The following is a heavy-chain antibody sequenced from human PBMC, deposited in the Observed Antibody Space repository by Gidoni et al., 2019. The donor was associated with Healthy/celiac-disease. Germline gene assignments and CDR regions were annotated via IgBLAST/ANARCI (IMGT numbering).Heavy chain of an antibody. CDR2: IYYSGNT. D-gene: IGHD2-8*01. J-gene: IGHJ5*02. Sequence: QLQLQESGPGLVTPSETLSLTCTVSGGSITSTSYYWGWLRHPPGKGLEWIGTIYYSGNTYYNPSLKSRVTISVDTSKNQFSLKLTSMTAADTAVYYCARLQTFYVMESWGQGTLVTVSS. CDR1: GGSITSTSYY. CDR3: ARLQTFYVMES. V-gene: IGHV4-39*01.